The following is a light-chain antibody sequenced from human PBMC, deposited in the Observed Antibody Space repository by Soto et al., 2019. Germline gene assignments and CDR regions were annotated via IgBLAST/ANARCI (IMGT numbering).Light chain of an antibody. J-gene: IGKJ5*01. CDR3: KQRHMWPIT. Sequence: EVVLTQSPVTLSLSPGERASLSCRSIQSFRGLLAWYQQKPGQAPRLLIYDSYNRATGIPPRFSGSGSGTDFTLTISSLEPEDSAVYYCKQRHMWPITFGQGTRLEIK. CDR1: QSFRGL. V-gene: IGKV3-11*01. CDR2: DSY.